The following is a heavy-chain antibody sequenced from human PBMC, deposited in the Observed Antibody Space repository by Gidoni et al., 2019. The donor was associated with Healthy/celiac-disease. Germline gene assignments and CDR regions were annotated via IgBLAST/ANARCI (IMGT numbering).Heavy chain of an antibody. J-gene: IGHJ4*02. D-gene: IGHD5-18*01. CDR2: INHSGST. Sequence: QVQLQQWGAGLLKPSETLSLTCAVYGGSFSGYYWSWIRQPPGKGLEWIGEINHSGSTNYNPSLKSRVTISVDTSKNQFSLKLSSVTAADTAVYYCARGHRYSYAPHYFDYWGQGTLDTVSS. CDR1: GGSFSGYY. CDR3: ARGHRYSYAPHYFDY. V-gene: IGHV4-34*01.